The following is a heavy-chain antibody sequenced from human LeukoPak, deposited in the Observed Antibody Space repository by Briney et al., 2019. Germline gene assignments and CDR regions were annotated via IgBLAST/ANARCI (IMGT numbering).Heavy chain of an antibody. CDR2: ISAYNGNT. CDR3: ARDSLRFLEWSHFDY. CDR1: GYTFTSYG. D-gene: IGHD3-3*01. Sequence: GASGKVSCKASGYTFTSYGISWVRQAPGQGVEWMGWISAYNGNTNYAQKLQGRVTMTTDTSTSTAYMELRSLRSDDTAVYYCARDSLRFLEWSHFDYWGQGTLVTVSS. V-gene: IGHV1-18*01. J-gene: IGHJ4*02.